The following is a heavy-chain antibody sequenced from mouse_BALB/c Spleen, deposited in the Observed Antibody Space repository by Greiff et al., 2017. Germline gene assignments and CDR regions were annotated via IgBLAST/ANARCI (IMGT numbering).Heavy chain of an antibody. Sequence: VNVVESGPGLVAPSQSLSITCTVSGFSLTSYGVHWVRQPPGKGLEWLGVIWAGGSTNYNSGLMSRLSISTDNSKSQVFLKMNSLQTDDTAMYYCARERYGNLYAMDYWGQGTSVTVSS. J-gene: IGHJ4*01. CDR1: GFSLTSYG. V-gene: IGHV2-9*02. CDR2: IWAGGST. CDR3: ARERYGNLYAMDY. D-gene: IGHD2-10*02.